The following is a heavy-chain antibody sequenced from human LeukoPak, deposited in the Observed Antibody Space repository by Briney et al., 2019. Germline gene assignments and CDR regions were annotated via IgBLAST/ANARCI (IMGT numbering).Heavy chain of an antibody. CDR3: ARGRGCSSMSCYPDY. J-gene: IGHJ4*02. V-gene: IGHV3-21*01. CDR2: LSRSSSYI. Sequence: GGSLRLSCAASGFSFSGYSIKWVRQAPGKGLEWVSSLSRSSSYIYYADSVKGRFTISRDNAKNSLFLQMNSLRAEDTAVYYCARGRGCSSMSCYPDYWGQGTLVTSST. CDR1: GFSFSGYS. D-gene: IGHD2-2*01.